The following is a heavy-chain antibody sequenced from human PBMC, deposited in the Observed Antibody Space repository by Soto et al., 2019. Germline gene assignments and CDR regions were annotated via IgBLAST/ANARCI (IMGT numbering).Heavy chain of an antibody. CDR2: IYYSGST. D-gene: IGHD6-19*01. V-gene: IGHV4-59*01. CDR3: ARESGSGWYHRVHGDY. J-gene: IGHJ4*02. Sequence: SETLSLTCTVSGGSISSYYWSWIRQPPGKGLEWIGYIYYSGSTNYNPSLKSRVTISVDTSKNQFSLKLSSVTAADTAVYYCARESGSGWYHRVHGDYWGQGTLGTVSS. CDR1: GGSISSYY.